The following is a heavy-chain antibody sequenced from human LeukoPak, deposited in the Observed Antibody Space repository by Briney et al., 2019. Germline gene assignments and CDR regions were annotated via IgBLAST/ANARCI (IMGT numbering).Heavy chain of an antibody. CDR3: ARQPYTIGAYYFDY. D-gene: IGHD1-26*01. J-gene: IGHJ4*02. V-gene: IGHV4-59*08. Sequence: SETLSLTCTVSGGSISSSYWSWIRQPPGKGLEWIGYIDYSGNTNYNPSLKSRVTISVERSKNQFSLRLSSVTAADTAVYYCARQPYTIGAYYFDYWGPGTLVSVSS. CDR1: GGSISSSY. CDR2: IDYSGNT.